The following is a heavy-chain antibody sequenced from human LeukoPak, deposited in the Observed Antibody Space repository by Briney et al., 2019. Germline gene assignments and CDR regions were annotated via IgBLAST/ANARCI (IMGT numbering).Heavy chain of an antibody. D-gene: IGHD2-15*01. CDR1: GYTFTGYY. CDR2: INPNSGGT. V-gene: IGHV1-2*02. CDR3: ARGYCSGGSCRFDY. Sequence: ASVKVSCKASGYTFTGYYMHWVRQAPGQGLEWMGWINPNSGGTNYAQKFQGRVTMTRDTSISTAYMELSRLRSDDTAVYYCARGYCSGGSCRFDYWGQGTLVTVSS. J-gene: IGHJ4*02.